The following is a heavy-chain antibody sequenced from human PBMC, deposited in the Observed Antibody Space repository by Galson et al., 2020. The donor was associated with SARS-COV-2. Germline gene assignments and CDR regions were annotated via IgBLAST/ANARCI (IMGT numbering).Heavy chain of an antibody. V-gene: IGHV3-21*04. Sequence: GGSLRLSCAASGFTFSSYSMNWVRQAPGKGLEWVSSISSSSSYIYYADSVKGRFTISRDNAKNSLYLQMNSLRAEDTAVYYCARDENGNKGMDGWGQGTTVTVSS. CDR1: GFTFSSYS. CDR3: ARDENGNKGMDG. CDR2: ISSSSSYI. J-gene: IGHJ6*02. D-gene: IGHD2-8*01.